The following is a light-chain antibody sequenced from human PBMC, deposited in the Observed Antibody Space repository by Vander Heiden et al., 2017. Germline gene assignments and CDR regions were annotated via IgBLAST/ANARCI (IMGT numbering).Light chain of an antibody. CDR3: SSYAGSNNLGV. Sequence: QSALTQPPSASGSPGHSVTISCTGTSSDVGGYNYVSWYQQHPGKAPKLISYDDSKRPSGVPDRFSGSKSGTTASLTVSGLQAEDEADYYCSSYAGSNNLGVFGGGTKLTGL. J-gene: IGLJ3*02. CDR1: SSDVGGYNY. V-gene: IGLV2-8*01. CDR2: DDS.